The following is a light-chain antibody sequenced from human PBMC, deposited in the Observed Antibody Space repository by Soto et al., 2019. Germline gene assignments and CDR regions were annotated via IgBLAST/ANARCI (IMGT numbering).Light chain of an antibody. Sequence: DIQMTQSPSSLSASVGDRVTITCRASQDISNYLAWFQQRPGKAPKSLIFAASGLQSGVPSRFSGSGYGTDFTRTISSHQPEDIATYYCQQHHSYPLTFGGGTNVEIK. CDR2: AAS. J-gene: IGKJ4*01. V-gene: IGKV1-16*01. CDR1: QDISNY. CDR3: QQHHSYPLT.